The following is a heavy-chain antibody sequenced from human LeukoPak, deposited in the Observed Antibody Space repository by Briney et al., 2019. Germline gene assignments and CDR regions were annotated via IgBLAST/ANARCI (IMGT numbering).Heavy chain of an antibody. Sequence: GGSLRLSCAASGFTVSSNYMSWVRQAPGKGLEWVSVIYSGGSTYYADSVKGRFTISRDNSKNTLYLQMNSLRAEDTAVYYCASGLRLGELSFNYWGQGTLVTVSS. CDR2: IYSGGST. D-gene: IGHD3-16*02. CDR3: ASGLRLGELSFNY. J-gene: IGHJ4*02. V-gene: IGHV3-53*01. CDR1: GFTVSSNY.